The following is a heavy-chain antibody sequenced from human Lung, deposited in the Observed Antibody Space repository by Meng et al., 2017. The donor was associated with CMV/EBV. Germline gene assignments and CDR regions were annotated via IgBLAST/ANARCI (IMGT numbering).Heavy chain of an antibody. CDR1: GGTFSSYA. CDR3: ASSIAARPRPFDY. J-gene: IGHJ4*02. Sequence: KASGGTFSSYAISWVRQAPGQGLEGMGGIIPIFGTANYAQKFQGRVTITTDESTSTAYMELSSLRSEDTAVYYCASSIAARPRPFDYWGQGTLVTVSS. V-gene: IGHV1-69*05. D-gene: IGHD6-6*01. CDR2: IIPIFGTA.